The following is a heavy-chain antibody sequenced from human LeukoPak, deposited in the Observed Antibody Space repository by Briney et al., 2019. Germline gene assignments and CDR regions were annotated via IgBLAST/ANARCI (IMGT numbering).Heavy chain of an antibody. CDR2: INHSGST. CDR3: ARTGYSSSWYWYNWFDP. CDR1: GGSFSGYY. J-gene: IGHJ5*01. Sequence: SETLSLTCAVYGGSFSGYYWSWIRQPPGKGLEWIGEINHSGSTNYNPSLKSRVTISVDTSKNQFSLKLSSVTAADTAVYYCARTGYSSSWYWYNWFDPWGQGTLVTVSS. V-gene: IGHV4-34*01. D-gene: IGHD6-13*01.